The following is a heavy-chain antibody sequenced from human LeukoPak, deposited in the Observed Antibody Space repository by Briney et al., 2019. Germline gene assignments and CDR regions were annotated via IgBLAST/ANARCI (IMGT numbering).Heavy chain of an antibody. Sequence: GRSLRLSCAASGFTFSSYAMHWVRQAPGKGLEWVAVISSDGNNKYYADSVKGRFTISRDNPKNTLYLQMNSLRAEDTAVYYCARDEYLWVVIQLGLFDYWGQGTLVTVSS. CDR3: ARDEYLWVVIQLGLFDY. CDR1: GFTFSSYA. J-gene: IGHJ4*02. D-gene: IGHD2-2*01. CDR2: ISSDGNNK. V-gene: IGHV3-30-3*01.